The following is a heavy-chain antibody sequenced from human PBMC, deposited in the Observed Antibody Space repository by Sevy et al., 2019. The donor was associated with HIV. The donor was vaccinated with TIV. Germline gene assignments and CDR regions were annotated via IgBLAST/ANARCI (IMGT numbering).Heavy chain of an antibody. V-gene: IGHV4-59*01. CDR2: IYYSGGT. CDR1: GGSISNYY. CDR3: ARGNSGSYGWFDP. D-gene: IGHD1-26*01. J-gene: IGHJ5*02. Sequence: SETLSLTCTVSGGSISNYYWNWIRQPPGKGLEWIGYIYYSGGTNYNPSLRSRDTMSADTSKNQFSLKLSFVTAADTAMYYCARGNSGSYGWFDPWGQGTLVTVSS.